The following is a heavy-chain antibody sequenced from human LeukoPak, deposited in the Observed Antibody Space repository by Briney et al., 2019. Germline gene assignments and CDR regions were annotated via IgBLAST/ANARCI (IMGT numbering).Heavy chain of an antibody. V-gene: IGHV4-39*07. Sequence: SETLSLTCTVSGGSITGSYYWGWIRQTPGERLEWIGSVFYSGGTYYNPSLKSRVTISVDTSKNQFSLKLSSVTAADTAVYYCASLTYYYDSSGHTEYWGQGTLVTVSS. CDR2: VFYSGGT. CDR3: ASLTYYYDSSGHTEY. J-gene: IGHJ4*02. CDR1: GGSITGSYY. D-gene: IGHD3-22*01.